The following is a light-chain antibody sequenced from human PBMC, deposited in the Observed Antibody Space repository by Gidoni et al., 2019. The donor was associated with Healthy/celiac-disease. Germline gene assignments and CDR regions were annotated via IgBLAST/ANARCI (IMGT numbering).Light chain of an antibody. CDR3: QPYGSSPLT. J-gene: IGKJ4*01. CDR2: GAS. V-gene: IGKV3-20*01. CDR1: QSVSSRY. Sequence: EIVLTQSPGTLALSPGERGTLSCRASQSVSSRYIAWYQQKPGQAPRLRIYGASSRATCIPDRFSGSASGTDVTLTISRLEPEDFAVYYCQPYGSSPLTFXGXTKVEIK.